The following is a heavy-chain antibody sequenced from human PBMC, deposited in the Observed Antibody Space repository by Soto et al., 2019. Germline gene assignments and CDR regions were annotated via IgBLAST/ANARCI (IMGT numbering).Heavy chain of an antibody. CDR3: ARVPISGDFWSGYYRSGLYYGMDV. CDR2: TNSDGSST. D-gene: IGHD3-3*01. V-gene: IGHV3-74*01. CDR1: GFTFSSYW. Sequence: GGSLRLSCASSGFTFSSYWMHWVRQAPGKGLVWVSRTNSDGSSTSYADSVKGRFTISRDNAKNTLYLQMNSLRAEDTAVYYCARVPISGDFWSGYYRSGLYYGMDVWGQGTTVTVPS. J-gene: IGHJ6*01.